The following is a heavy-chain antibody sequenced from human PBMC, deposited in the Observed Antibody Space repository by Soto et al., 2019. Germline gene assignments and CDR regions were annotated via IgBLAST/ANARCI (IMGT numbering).Heavy chain of an antibody. D-gene: IGHD3-10*01. CDR1: GGSISSGDYY. V-gene: IGHV4-30-4*01. Sequence: QVQLQESGPGLVKPSQTLSLTCTVSGGSISSGDYYWSWIRQPPGKGLEWIGYIYYSGSTYYNPSLNSRVTISVDTSKNQFSLKLSSVTAADTAVYYCARAFDYYGSGSYSYDAFDIWGQGTMVTVSS. CDR2: IYYSGST. J-gene: IGHJ3*02. CDR3: ARAFDYYGSGSYSYDAFDI.